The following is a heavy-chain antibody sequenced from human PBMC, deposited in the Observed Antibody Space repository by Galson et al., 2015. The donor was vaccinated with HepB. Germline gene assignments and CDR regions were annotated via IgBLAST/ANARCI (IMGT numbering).Heavy chain of an antibody. CDR3: ARGTASYSLWGYRSWGMDV. CDR2: IIPIFGTA. CDR1: GGTFSSYA. D-gene: IGHD2-15*01. Sequence: SVKVSCKASGGTFSSYAISWVRQAPGQGLEWMGGIIPIFGTANYAQKFQGRVTITADESTSTAYMELSSLRSEDTAVYYYARGTASYSLWGYRSWGMDVWGQGTTVTVSS. V-gene: IGHV1-69*13. J-gene: IGHJ6*02.